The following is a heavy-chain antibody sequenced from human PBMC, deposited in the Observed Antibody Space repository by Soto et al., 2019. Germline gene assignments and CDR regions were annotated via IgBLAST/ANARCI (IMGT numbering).Heavy chain of an antibody. V-gene: IGHV3-23*01. CDR2: ITNTGGDA. Sequence: PGGSVRLSCAASGFTFSSNAMTWVRQAPGKGLEWVSVITNTGGDALYADSVKGRFTISRDNSKNTLYLQMNSLRAEDTAMYYCARASGESYPGSRVIDFWGQGPRVTVSS. CDR3: ARASGESYPGSRVIDF. D-gene: IGHD3-10*01. CDR1: GFTFSSNA. J-gene: IGHJ4*02.